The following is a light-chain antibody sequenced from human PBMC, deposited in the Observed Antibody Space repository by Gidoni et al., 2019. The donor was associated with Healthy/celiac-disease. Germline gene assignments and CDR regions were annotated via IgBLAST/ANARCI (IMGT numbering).Light chain of an antibody. CDR1: QSVLYSSNNKNY. Sequence: DSVMTQSPDSLAVSLGERATINCKSSQSVLYSSNNKNYLAWYQQKPGQPPKLLIYWASTRESGVPDRFSGSGSGTDFTLTISSLQAEDVAVYYCQHLGAFXQXTKVEIK. J-gene: IGKJ1*01. V-gene: IGKV4-1*01. CDR2: WAS. CDR3: QHLGA.